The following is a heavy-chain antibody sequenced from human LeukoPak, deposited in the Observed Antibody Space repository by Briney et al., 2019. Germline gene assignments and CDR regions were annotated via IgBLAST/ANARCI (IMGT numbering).Heavy chain of an antibody. CDR3: TTRGMVYATLSDY. CDR1: GFTFSNAW. J-gene: IGHJ4*02. V-gene: IGHV3-15*01. Sequence: GGSLRLSCAASGFTFSNAWMSWVRQAPGKGLEWVGRIKSKTDGGTTDYAAPVKGRFTISRDDSKNTLYLQMNSLKTGDTAVYYCTTRGMVYATLSDYWGQGTLVTVSS. D-gene: IGHD2-8*01. CDR2: IKSKTDGGTT.